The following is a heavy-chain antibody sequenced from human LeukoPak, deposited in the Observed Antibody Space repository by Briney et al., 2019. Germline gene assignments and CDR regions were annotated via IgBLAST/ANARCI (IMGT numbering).Heavy chain of an antibody. CDR1: GFTFSSYS. CDR3: ARPRPNYDFWSGYSSLIDY. J-gene: IGHJ4*02. CDR2: ISSSSSYI. V-gene: IGHV3-21*01. Sequence: GGSLRLXCAASGFTFSSYSMNWVRQAPGKGLEWVSSISSSSSYIYYADSMKGRFTISRDNAKNSLYLQMNSLRAEDTAVYYCARPRPNYDFWSGYSSLIDYWGQGTLVTVSS. D-gene: IGHD3-3*01.